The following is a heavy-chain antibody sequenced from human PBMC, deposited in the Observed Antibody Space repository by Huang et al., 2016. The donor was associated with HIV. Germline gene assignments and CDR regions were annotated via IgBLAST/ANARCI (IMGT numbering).Heavy chain of an antibody. D-gene: IGHD5-18*01. V-gene: IGHV5-51*01. CDR3: ARLDTARNYYYYGLDV. CDR1: GYSFAKYW. Sequence: EEQLVQSGAEVKKPGESLKISCEGSGYSFAKYWIGWGRQMPGKGLECMGIIDPDDPDTGYSPSFQGQVSISADKSISTAYLQWSSLKASDTAMYYCARLDTARNYYYYGLDVWGQGTSVIVSS. CDR2: IDPDDPDT. J-gene: IGHJ6*02.